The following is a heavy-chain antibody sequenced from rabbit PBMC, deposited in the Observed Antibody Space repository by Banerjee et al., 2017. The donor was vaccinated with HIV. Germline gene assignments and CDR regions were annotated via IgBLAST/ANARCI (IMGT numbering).Heavy chain of an antibody. CDR2: IYAGSSGST. J-gene: IGHJ4*01. D-gene: IGHD4-1*01. CDR1: GFSFSSSYY. Sequence: QSLEESGGDLVKPGASLTLTCTASGFSFSSSYYMCWVRQAPGKGLEWIGCIYAGSSGSTYYASWAKGRFTISKTSSTTVTLQMTSLTAADTATYFCARGLRYYSSGWGGNFGLWGPGTLVTVS. CDR3: ARGLRYYSSGWGGNFGL. V-gene: IGHV1S40*01.